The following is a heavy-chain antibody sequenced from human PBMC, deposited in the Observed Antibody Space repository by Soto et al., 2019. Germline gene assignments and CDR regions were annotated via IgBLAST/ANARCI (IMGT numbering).Heavy chain of an antibody. V-gene: IGHV4-34*01. CDR2: INHSGST. D-gene: IGHD3-10*01. CDR1: GGSFSGYY. J-gene: IGHJ4*02. CDR3: ERLGAMVRGVIKRGYYFDY. Sequence: SETLSLTCAVYGGSFSGYYWSWIRQPPGKGLEWIGEINHSGSTNYNPSLKSRVTISVDTSKNQFSLKLSSVTAADTAVYYCERLGAMVRGVIKRGYYFDYWGQGTLVTVSS.